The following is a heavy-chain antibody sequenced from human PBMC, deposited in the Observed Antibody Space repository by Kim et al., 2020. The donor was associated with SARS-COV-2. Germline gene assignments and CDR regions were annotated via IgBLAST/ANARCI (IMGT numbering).Heavy chain of an antibody. V-gene: IGHV1-46*01. J-gene: IGHJ4*02. D-gene: IGHD3-16*01. CDR2: T. Sequence: TSYVQQYQGRGTMTRDTSTSPVYMELSSLRSEDTAVYYCAGGGPTEPFDYWGQGTLVTVSS. CDR3: AGGGPTEPFDY.